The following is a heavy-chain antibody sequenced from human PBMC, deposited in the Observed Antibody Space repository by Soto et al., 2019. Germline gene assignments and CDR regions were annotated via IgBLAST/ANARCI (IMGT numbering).Heavy chain of an antibody. V-gene: IGHV3-23*01. Sequence: EVQLLESGGGLVQPGGSLRLSCAASGFTFSNYAMNWVRQAPGKGLEWVSTISGSGGSPYYADSVKGRFTISRDNSKNTLYRQMNSLRAGDAVIYYCAKEGTSGLYYFDYWGQGALVTGSS. CDR1: GFTFSNYA. CDR2: ISGSGGSP. D-gene: IGHD6-19*01. J-gene: IGHJ4*02. CDR3: AKEGTSGLYYFDY.